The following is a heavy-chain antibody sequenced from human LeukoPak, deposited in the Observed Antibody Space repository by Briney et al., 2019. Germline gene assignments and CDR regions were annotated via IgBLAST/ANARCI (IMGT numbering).Heavy chain of an antibody. Sequence: GESLKISCKGSGYSFTSSWIGWVRQMPGKGLEWMGSIYPGDSDSIYSPSFQGQVTISGDKSISTAYLQWRSLKASDTAMYYCARPYNNDWIRVDYWGQGTLVTVSS. D-gene: IGHD3-9*01. J-gene: IGHJ4*02. CDR2: IYPGDSDS. CDR3: ARPYNNDWIRVDY. V-gene: IGHV5-51*01. CDR1: GYSFTSSW.